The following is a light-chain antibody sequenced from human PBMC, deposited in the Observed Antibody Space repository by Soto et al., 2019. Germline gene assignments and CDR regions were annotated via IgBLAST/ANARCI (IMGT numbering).Light chain of an antibody. CDR1: SGSIASHY. J-gene: IGLJ3*02. CDR2: KHN. Sequence: NFILTHPHSVSEPPGKTVPTSGTGSSGSIASHYVQWYQQRPGSAPTTVIYKHNQRPSGVPDRFSGSIDSSSNSASLTISGLKTEDEADYYCQSYDSTKQVFGGGTKVTVL. V-gene: IGLV6-57*02. CDR3: QSYDSTKQV.